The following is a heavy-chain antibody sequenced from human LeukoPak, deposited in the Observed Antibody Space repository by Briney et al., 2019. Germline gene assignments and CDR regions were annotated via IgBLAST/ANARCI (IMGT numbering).Heavy chain of an antibody. CDR2: ISGSDGST. Sequence: GGSLRLSCAASGFTFSSYAMSWVRQAPGKGLEWVPAISGSDGSTYYADSVKGRFTISRDNSENTLYLQMNSLRAEDTAVYYCAKDYGDYWSAFNIWGQGTMVTVSS. CDR1: GFTFSSYA. CDR3: AKDYGDYWSAFNI. V-gene: IGHV3-23*01. D-gene: IGHD4-17*01. J-gene: IGHJ3*02.